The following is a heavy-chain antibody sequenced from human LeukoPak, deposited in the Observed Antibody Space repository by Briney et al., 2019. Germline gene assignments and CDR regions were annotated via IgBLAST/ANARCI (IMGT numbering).Heavy chain of an antibody. CDR2: INHSGST. CDR3: ARGPPAGFWSGYYYYYYMDV. D-gene: IGHD3-3*01. J-gene: IGHJ6*03. Sequence: SETLSLTCAVYGGSFSGYYWSWIRQPPGKGLEWIGEINHSGSTNYNPSLKSRVTISVDTSKNQFSLKLSSVTAADTAVYYCARGPPAGFWSGYYYYYYMDVWGKGTTVTVSS. V-gene: IGHV4-34*01. CDR1: GGSFSGYY.